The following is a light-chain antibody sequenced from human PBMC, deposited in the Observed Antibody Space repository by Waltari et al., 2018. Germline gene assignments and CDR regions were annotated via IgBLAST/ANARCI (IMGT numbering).Light chain of an antibody. CDR3: CSYAGSYTFV. CDR1: SSDVGGYNY. V-gene: IGLV2-11*01. J-gene: IGLJ2*01. Sequence: QSALTQPRSVSGSPGQSVTISCTGTSSDVGGYNYVSWYQQHPGKAPKFMIYDVNKRPSAVPDRFSGSKSGNTASLTISGLQAEDEADYYCCSYAGSYTFVFGGGTKLTVL. CDR2: DVN.